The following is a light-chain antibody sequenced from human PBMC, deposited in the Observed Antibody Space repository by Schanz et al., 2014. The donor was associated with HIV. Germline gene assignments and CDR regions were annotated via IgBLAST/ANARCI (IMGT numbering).Light chain of an antibody. V-gene: IGLV1-44*01. Sequence: QSVLTQPPSASETPGQRVTISCSGSSSNVGSNAVNWYHHLPGAAPKLLIYSNNQRPSGVPDRFSGSKSGTSASLAITGLQAEDEGDYYCQSFDRTMRGLLFGGGTKVTVL. CDR3: QSFDRTMRGLL. CDR1: SSNVGSNA. CDR2: SNN. J-gene: IGLJ2*01.